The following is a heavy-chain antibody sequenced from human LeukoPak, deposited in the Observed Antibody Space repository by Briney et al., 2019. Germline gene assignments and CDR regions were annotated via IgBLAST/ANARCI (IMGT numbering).Heavy chain of an antibody. V-gene: IGHV3-7*01. CDR1: GFTFSSSW. CDR2: IKFDGSAK. Sequence: PGGSLRLSCTVSGFTFSSSWMSWVRQAPGKGLEWVADIKFDGSAKFFVDSVKGRFTISRDNAKNSLYLQMNSLRAEDTAVYYCARHVVAVGFDYWGQGTLVTVSS. D-gene: IGHD3-22*01. CDR3: ARHVVAVGFDY. J-gene: IGHJ4*02.